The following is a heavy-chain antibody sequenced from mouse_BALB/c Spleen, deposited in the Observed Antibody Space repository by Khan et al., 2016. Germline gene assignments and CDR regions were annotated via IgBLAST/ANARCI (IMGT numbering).Heavy chain of an antibody. Sequence: QVQLQQSGAELVRPGTSVKVSCKASGYAFTNYLIEWVKQRPGQGLEWIGVINPGSGGTNYNEKFKGKATLTADKSSSTAYMQLSSLTSDDSAVYFCARYDGNYCAMDYWGQGTSVTVSS. D-gene: IGHD2-3*01. J-gene: IGHJ4*01. V-gene: IGHV1-54*01. CDR3: ARYDGNYCAMDY. CDR2: INPGSGGT. CDR1: GYAFTNYL.